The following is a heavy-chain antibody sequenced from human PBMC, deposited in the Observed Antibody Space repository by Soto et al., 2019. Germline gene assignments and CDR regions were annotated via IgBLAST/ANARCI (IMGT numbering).Heavy chain of an antibody. Sequence: EMQVLESGGGLVHPGDSLRLSCAASGFIFSRYWMSWVRQAPGKGPEWVANIKQDGSESAYVDSVKGRFTISRDNAKNSLYLQMNGLRAEDTAVYYCARGGSSLIQVANWFDPWGPGTLVIVSS. D-gene: IGHD3-10*01. V-gene: IGHV3-7*05. CDR2: IKQDGSES. CDR3: ARGGSSLIQVANWFDP. J-gene: IGHJ5*02. CDR1: GFIFSRYW.